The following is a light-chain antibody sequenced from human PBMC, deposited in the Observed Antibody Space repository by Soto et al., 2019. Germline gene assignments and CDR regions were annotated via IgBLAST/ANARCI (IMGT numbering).Light chain of an antibody. V-gene: IGKV1-39*01. CDR1: QTMSSY. J-gene: IGKJ2*01. Sequence: DIQMTQSPSSLSASVGDTVTITCRASQTMSSYLNWYQQKPGKAPKRLIYATSSVQDGVPSRFSGSESGTDFFLTVTSLQPEDSATYYCQQSYAFGQGTKLEIK. CDR3: QQSYA. CDR2: ATS.